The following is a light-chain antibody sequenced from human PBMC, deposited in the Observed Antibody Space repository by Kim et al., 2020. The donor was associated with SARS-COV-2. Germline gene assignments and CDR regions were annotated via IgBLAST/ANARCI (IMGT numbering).Light chain of an antibody. CDR2: GAS. Sequence: EIVMTQSPATPSVSPGERATLSCRASQSVGSNLVWYQQKRGQAPRLLIYGASTRATNIPARFSGSGSGTDFSLTISSLQSEDFAVYYCQQNNNWPLTFGGGTKVDIK. CDR1: QSVGSN. CDR3: QQNNNWPLT. V-gene: IGKV3-15*01. J-gene: IGKJ4*01.